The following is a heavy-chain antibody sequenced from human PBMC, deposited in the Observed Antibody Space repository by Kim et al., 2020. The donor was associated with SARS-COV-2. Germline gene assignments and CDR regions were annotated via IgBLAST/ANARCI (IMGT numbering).Heavy chain of an antibody. Sequence: GESLKISCKGSGYSFTSYWIGWVRQMPGKGLEWMGIIYPGDSDTRYSPSFQGQVTISADKSISTAYLQWSSLKASDTAMYYCARHGYSSSSVVYYYGMDVWGQGTTVTVSS. J-gene: IGHJ6*02. CDR2: IYPGDSDT. D-gene: IGHD6-6*01. CDR1: GYSFTSYW. V-gene: IGHV5-51*01. CDR3: ARHGYSSSSVVYYYGMDV.